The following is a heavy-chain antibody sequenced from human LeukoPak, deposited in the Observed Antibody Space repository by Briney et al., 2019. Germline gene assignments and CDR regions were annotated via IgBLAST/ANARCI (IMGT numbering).Heavy chain of an antibody. CDR2: IYSGGNT. Sequence: GGSLRLSCAASGFTFSSYWMSWVRQAPGKGLDWVSVIYSGGNTYYADSVKGRFTISRDNSKNTLYLQMNSLRAEDTAVYYCASRPSGDYPYFDYWGQGTLVTVSS. CDR1: GFTFSSYW. J-gene: IGHJ4*02. CDR3: ASRPSGDYPYFDY. D-gene: IGHD4-17*01. V-gene: IGHV3-66*01.